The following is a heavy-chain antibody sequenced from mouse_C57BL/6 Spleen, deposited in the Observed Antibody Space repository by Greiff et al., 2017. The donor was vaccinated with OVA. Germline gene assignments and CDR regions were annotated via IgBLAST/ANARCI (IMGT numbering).Heavy chain of an antibody. CDR3: ARGWDEDYFDY. J-gene: IGHJ2*01. D-gene: IGHD4-1*01. CDR1: GYTFTSYW. Sequence: QVQLQQPGAELVMPGASVKLSCKASGYTFTSYWMHWVKQRPGQGLEWIGEIDPSDSYTNYNQKFNGKSTLTVDKSSSTAYMQLSSLTSEDSAVYYCARGWDEDYFDYWGQGTTLTVSS. CDR2: IDPSDSYT. V-gene: IGHV1-69*01.